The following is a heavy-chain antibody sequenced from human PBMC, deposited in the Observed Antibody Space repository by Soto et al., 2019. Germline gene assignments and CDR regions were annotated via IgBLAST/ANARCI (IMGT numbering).Heavy chain of an antibody. Sequence: GGSLRLSCAASGFTFSSYGMHWVRQAPGKGLEWVAVIWYDGSNKYYADSVKGRFTISRDNSKNTLYLQMNSLRAEDTAVYYCARDGGPMSSPDIDTTTYYYYYGMDVWGQGTTVTVSS. CDR3: ARDGGPMSSPDIDTTTYYYYYGMDV. V-gene: IGHV3-33*01. D-gene: IGHD3-16*01. CDR1: GFTFSSYG. J-gene: IGHJ6*02. CDR2: IWYDGSNK.